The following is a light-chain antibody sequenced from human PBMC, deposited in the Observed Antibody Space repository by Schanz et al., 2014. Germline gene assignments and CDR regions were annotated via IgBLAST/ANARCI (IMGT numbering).Light chain of an antibody. CDR1: SSNIGSNT. Sequence: QSVLTQPPSASGTPGQRVSISCSGSSSNIGSNTVSWYQQLPGTAPKLLIYSNDRRPSGVPDRFSASKSGTSASLAISGLQSEDEADYYCAAWDDSLNGQLFGGGTKLTVL. V-gene: IGLV1-44*01. J-gene: IGLJ3*02. CDR3: AAWDDSLNGQL. CDR2: SND.